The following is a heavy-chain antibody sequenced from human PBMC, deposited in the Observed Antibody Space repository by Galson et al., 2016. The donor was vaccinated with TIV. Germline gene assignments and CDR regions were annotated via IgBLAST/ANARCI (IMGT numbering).Heavy chain of an antibody. CDR3: ATLHCCSSSCYFGLDAFDV. CDR1: GYTIISQN. Sequence: SGAEVKKPGASVKVSCKSYGYTIISQNINWVRQAPGRGLEWMGWIRAYSGDTNFAQKVQGRVSMTTDSSTNTAYMELRSLRSDDTAVYFCATLHCCSSSCYFGLDAFDVWGQGTKVTVSS. CDR2: IRAYSGDT. V-gene: IGHV1-18*01. J-gene: IGHJ3*01. D-gene: IGHD2-2*01.